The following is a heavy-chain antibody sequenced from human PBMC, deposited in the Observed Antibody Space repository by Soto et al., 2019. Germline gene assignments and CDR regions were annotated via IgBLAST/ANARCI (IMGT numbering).Heavy chain of an antibody. D-gene: IGHD2-21*02. Sequence: QVQLQESGPGLVKPSQTLSLTCTVSGGSISSGDYYWSWIRQPPGKGLEWIGYIYYSGSTYYNPSFKRRVTIPVDLARIQFSLKLSVVTSADAAVYYCARFVVVTVIEYGSLGMDVWGPGTAVTVSS. CDR3: ARFVVVTVIEYGSLGMDV. V-gene: IGHV4-30-4*01. CDR1: GGSISSGDYY. J-gene: IGHJ6*02. CDR2: IYYSGST.